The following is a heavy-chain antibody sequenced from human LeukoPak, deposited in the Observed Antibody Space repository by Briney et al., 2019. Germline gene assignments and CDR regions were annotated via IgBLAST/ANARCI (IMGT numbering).Heavy chain of an antibody. Sequence: GGSLRLSCAASGFTFINALMAWVRQAPGKGLEGVGRIKAKAHGRTIEYAAPVKGRFTISRDDSKNTLYLQMNSLKTEDTAVYYCTTDGVGVEGATYDNWGQGTLVSVSS. CDR1: GFTFINAL. V-gene: IGHV3-15*01. CDR3: TTDGVGVEGATYDN. D-gene: IGHD1-26*01. CDR2: IKAKAHGRTI. J-gene: IGHJ4*02.